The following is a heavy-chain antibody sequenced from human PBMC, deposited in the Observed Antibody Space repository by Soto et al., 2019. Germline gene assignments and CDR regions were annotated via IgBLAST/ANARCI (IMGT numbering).Heavy chain of an antibody. CDR2: IYHSGST. V-gene: IGHV4-30-2*01. CDR3: ASANIYCSGGSCRGANWFDP. CDR1: GGSISSGGYS. J-gene: IGHJ5*02. D-gene: IGHD2-15*01. Sequence: QLQLQESGSGLVKPSQTLSLTCAVSGGSISSGGYSWSWIRQPPGKGLEWIGYIYHSGSTYYNPSLKSRVTISVDRSKNQLSLKLSSVTAADTAVYYCASANIYCSGGSCRGANWFDPWGQGTLVTVSS.